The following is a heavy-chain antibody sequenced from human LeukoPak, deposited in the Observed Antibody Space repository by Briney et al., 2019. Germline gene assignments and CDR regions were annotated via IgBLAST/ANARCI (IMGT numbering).Heavy chain of an antibody. CDR2: IYPSGST. V-gene: IGHV4-61*02. J-gene: IGHJ5*02. CDR3: ARGSSGFYVGWFDP. Sequence: SETLSLTCTVSGDSISSDSYCWSWIRHSAGKGLEWIGRIYPSGSTNYNPPLKSRVTISVDTSKNQFSLKLNSLTAADTAVYYCARGSSGFYVGWFDPWSQGTLVTVSS. CDR1: GDSISSDSYC. D-gene: IGHD6-19*01.